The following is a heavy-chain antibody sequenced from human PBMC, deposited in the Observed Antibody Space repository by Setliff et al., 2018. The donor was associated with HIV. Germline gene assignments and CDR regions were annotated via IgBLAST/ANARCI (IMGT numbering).Heavy chain of an antibody. CDR1: GGSLTSKNYY. D-gene: IGHD3-16*01. CDR3: ARRTLITGYDY. V-gene: IGHV4-39*01. J-gene: IGHJ4*02. CDR2: FYYSGTT. Sequence: SETLSLTCSVSGGSLTSKNYYWGWIRQTPEKGLEWIGDFYYSGTTYYNPSLKSRLTISVDTSKNQFSLKLSSVTAADTAVYYCARRTLITGYDYWGQGTLVTVSS.